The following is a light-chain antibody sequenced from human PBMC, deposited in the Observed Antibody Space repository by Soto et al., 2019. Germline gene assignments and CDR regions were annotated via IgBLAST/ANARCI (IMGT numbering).Light chain of an antibody. CDR1: SSNIGNSF. V-gene: IGLV1-51*01. Sequence: QSVLTQPPSVSAAPGRTVTISCSGSSSNIGNSFVSWYQQLPGTAPRLLIYDNNERPSGIPDRFSGSKSGTSATLGITGLQTVDEADYYCGAWDGGLSAFVFGTGTKVTVL. CDR2: DNN. J-gene: IGLJ1*01. CDR3: GAWDGGLSAFV.